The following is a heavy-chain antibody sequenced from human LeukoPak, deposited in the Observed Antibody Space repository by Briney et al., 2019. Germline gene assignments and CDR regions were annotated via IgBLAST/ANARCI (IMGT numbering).Heavy chain of an antibody. CDR1: GGTFSSYA. CDR3: ARERYCSSTSCYAGLYNQRYYYYGMDV. CDR2: IIPIFGTA. Sequence: ASVKVSCKASGGTFSSYAISWVRQAPGQGLEWMGGIIPIFGTANYAQKFQGRVTITADESTSTAYMELSSLRSEDTAVYYCARERYCSSTSCYAGLYNQRYYYYGMDVWGQGTTVTVSS. V-gene: IGHV1-69*13. J-gene: IGHJ6*02. D-gene: IGHD2-2*01.